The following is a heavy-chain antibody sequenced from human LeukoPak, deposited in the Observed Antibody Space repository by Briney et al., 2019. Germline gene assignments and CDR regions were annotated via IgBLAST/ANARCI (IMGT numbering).Heavy chain of an antibody. Sequence: SETLSLTCTVSGGSISIYYWSWIRQPAGKGLEWIGRIYTSGGTNYNPSLKSRVTMSVDTSKNQFSLKLSSVTAADTAVYYCARDSGEKTYYDFWSGYYTEYWGQGTLVTVSS. D-gene: IGHD3-3*01. J-gene: IGHJ4*02. CDR1: GGSISIYY. CDR2: IYTSGGT. V-gene: IGHV4-4*07. CDR3: ARDSGEKTYYDFWSGYYTEY.